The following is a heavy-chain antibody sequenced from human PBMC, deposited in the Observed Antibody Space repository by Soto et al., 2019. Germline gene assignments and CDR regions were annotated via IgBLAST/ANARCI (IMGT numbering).Heavy chain of an antibody. CDR3: ASTYSSSWYWFDP. CDR2: IFSNDEK. Sequence: QVTVKESGPVLVKPTETLTLTCTVSGFSLSNAGLGVSWIRQPPGKALEWLAHIFSNDEKSYSTSLKSRLTISKDTSKSQLVLIMTNIDPVDTATYYCASTYSSSWYWFDPWGQGTLVTVSS. CDR1: GFSLSNAGLG. J-gene: IGHJ5*02. V-gene: IGHV2-26*04. D-gene: IGHD6-13*01.